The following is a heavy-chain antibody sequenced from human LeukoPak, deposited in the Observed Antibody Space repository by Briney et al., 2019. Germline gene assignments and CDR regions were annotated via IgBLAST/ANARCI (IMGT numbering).Heavy chain of an antibody. D-gene: IGHD1-26*01. J-gene: IGHJ4*02. CDR2: IYPNSGGT. CDR3: AREPNGTFDY. CDR1: GYTFTAYS. Sequence: ASVKVSCKASGYTFTAYSMHWVRQAPGQGLEWMGWIYPNSGGTNYAQKFQGRVTMTRDTSINTAYMDLSRLTSDDSAFYYCAREPNGTFDYWGQGTLVTVSS. V-gene: IGHV1-2*02.